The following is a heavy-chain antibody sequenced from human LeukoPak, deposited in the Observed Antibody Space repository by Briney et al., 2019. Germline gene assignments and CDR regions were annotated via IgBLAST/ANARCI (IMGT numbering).Heavy chain of an antibody. CDR3: ARTMTDSSGWYPQPFDS. CDR2: IIPMFGTS. CDR1: GYTFTSYG. J-gene: IGHJ4*02. D-gene: IGHD6-19*01. Sequence: ASVKVSCKASGYTFTSYGISWARQAPGQGLEWMGGIIPMFGTSKYAQKFQGRITVTADESTNTAYMELSSLRSEDTAVYYCARTMTDSSGWYPQPFDSWGQGTLVTVSS. V-gene: IGHV1-69*13.